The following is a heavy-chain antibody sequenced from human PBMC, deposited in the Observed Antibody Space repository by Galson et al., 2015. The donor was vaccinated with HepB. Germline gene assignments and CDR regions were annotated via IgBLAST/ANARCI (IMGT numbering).Heavy chain of an antibody. D-gene: IGHD6-19*01. CDR1: GFTVSSNY. V-gene: IGHV3-66*01. CDR2: IYSGGET. J-gene: IGHJ4*02. Sequence: SLRLSCAASGFTVSSNYLSWVRQAPGKGPEWVSLIYSGGETYYADSVKGRLTISRDNSKNTLYLQMNTLRAEDTAVYYCAGVGSSGWYFDFWGQGTLVTVSS. CDR3: AGVGSSGWYFDF.